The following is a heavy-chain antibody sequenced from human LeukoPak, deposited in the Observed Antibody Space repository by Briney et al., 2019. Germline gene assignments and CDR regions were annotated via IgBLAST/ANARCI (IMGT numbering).Heavy chain of an antibody. Sequence: ASVKVSCKASGYTFTSYGISGVRQAPGQGLEWMGWISSYNGNRNEAQKLQGRVTMTTDTSTITGYMELRSLGSDDTAVYDCASDPGKSGSYDCFDPWGQGTLVTVSS. V-gene: IGHV1-18*01. CDR2: ISSYNGNR. CDR1: GYTFTSYG. D-gene: IGHD1-26*01. J-gene: IGHJ5*02. CDR3: ASDPGKSGSYDCFDP.